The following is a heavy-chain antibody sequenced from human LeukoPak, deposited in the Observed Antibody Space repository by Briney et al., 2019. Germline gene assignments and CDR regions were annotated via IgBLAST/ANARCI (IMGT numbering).Heavy chain of an antibody. CDR3: ARVIRTTDAFDI. Sequence: SETLSLTCTVSGGSISSYYWSWIRQPAGKGLEWIGRNYTSGSTNYNPSLKSRVTMSVDTSKNQFSLKLSSVTAADTAVYYCARVIRTTDAFDIWGQGTMVTVSS. CDR1: GGSISSYY. J-gene: IGHJ3*02. CDR2: NYTSGST. D-gene: IGHD4-17*01. V-gene: IGHV4-4*07.